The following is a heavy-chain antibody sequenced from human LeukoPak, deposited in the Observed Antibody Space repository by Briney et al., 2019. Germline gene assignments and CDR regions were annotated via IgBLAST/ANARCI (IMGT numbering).Heavy chain of an antibody. CDR1: GYTFTSYG. Sequence: ASVKVSCKASGYTFTSYGISWVRQAPGQGLEWMGWISAYNGNTNYAQKLQGRVTMTTDTSTSTAYMELRSLRSDDTAVYYCASQQKPLDAFDIWGQGTMVTVSS. V-gene: IGHV1-18*01. J-gene: IGHJ3*02. CDR2: ISAYNGNT. CDR3: ASQQKPLDAFDI. D-gene: IGHD6-13*01.